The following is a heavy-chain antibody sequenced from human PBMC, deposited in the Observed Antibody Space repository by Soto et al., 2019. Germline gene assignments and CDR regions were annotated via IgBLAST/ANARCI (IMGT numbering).Heavy chain of an antibody. CDR3: ARGRRIHGGGYSTPAASRWFDP. V-gene: IGHV4-34*01. CDR2: INHSGST. D-gene: IGHD6-13*01. J-gene: IGHJ5*02. CDR1: GGSFSGYY. Sequence: QVQLQQWGAGLLKPSETLSLTCAVYGGSFSGYYWSWIRQPPGKGLEWIGEINHSGSTNYNPSLKSRVAISVDTSKNQCSLKLSSVTAADTAVYYCARGRRIHGGGYSTPAASRWFDPWGQGTLVTVSS.